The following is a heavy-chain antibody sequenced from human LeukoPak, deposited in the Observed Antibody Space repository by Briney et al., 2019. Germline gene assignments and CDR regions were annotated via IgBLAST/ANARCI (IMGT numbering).Heavy chain of an antibody. CDR1: GYTFTSYY. CDR2: INPSGGST. D-gene: IGHD5-12*01. J-gene: IGHJ4*02. V-gene: IGHV1-46*01. CDR3: ASSIVATILNY. Sequence: ASVKVSCKASGYTFTSYYMHWVRQAPGQGLERMGIINPSGGSTSYAQKFQGRVTMTRDMSTSTVYMELSSLRSEDTAVYYCASSIVATILNYWGQGTLVTVSS.